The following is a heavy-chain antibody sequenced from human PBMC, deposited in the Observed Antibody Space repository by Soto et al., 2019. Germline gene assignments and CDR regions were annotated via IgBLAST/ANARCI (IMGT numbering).Heavy chain of an antibody. CDR1: GGSISSNNW. Sequence: PSETLSLTCAVSGGSISSNNWWSWVRQPPGKGLEWIGEIYHTGSTNYNPSLKSRVTISVDKSKNQFSLKLSSVTAADTAVYYCARQLVPPEYYYGMDVWGQGTTVTVSS. CDR3: ARQLVPPEYYYGMDV. CDR2: IYHTGST. J-gene: IGHJ6*02. V-gene: IGHV4-4*02. D-gene: IGHD6-13*01.